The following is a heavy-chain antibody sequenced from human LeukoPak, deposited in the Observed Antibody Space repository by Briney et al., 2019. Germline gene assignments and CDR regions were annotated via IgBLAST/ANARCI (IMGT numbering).Heavy chain of an antibody. CDR2: IIPIFGTA. Sequence: SVKVSCKASGGTFSSYAISWVRQAPGQGLEWMEGIIPIFGTANYAQKFQGRVTITADESTSTAYMELSSLRAEDTAVYYCARGYYSGSYQDAFDIWGQGTMVTVSS. CDR3: ARGYYSGSYQDAFDI. V-gene: IGHV1-69*13. D-gene: IGHD1-26*01. J-gene: IGHJ3*02. CDR1: GGTFSSYA.